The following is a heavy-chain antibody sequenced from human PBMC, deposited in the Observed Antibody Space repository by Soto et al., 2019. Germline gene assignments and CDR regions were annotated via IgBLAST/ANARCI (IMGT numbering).Heavy chain of an antibody. CDR2: IWYDGSNK. J-gene: IGHJ6*02. V-gene: IGHV3-33*01. CDR1: GFTFSSYG. D-gene: IGHD3-3*01. CDR3: ARDSIFGVVAYYYGMDV. Sequence: QVQLVESGGGVVQPGRSLRLSCAASGFTFSSYGMHWVRQAPGKGLEWVAVIWYDGSNKYYADSVKGRFTISRDNYKNTRSLQMNSLRAEDTAVYYCARDSIFGVVAYYYGMDVWGQGTTVTVSS.